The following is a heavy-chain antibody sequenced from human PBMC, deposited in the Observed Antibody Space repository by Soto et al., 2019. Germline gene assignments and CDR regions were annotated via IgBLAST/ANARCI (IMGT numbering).Heavy chain of an antibody. CDR3: ARGGTTSLDY. CDR2: IYHSGST. J-gene: IGHJ4*02. Sequence: SETLSLTCAVSGYSISSGYYWGWIRQPPGKGLEWIGSIYHSGSTYYNPSLKSRVTISVDTSKNQFSLKLSSVTAADTAVYYCARGGTTSLDYWGQGTQVTVSS. CDR1: GYSISSGYY. D-gene: IGHD2-15*01. V-gene: IGHV4-38-2*01.